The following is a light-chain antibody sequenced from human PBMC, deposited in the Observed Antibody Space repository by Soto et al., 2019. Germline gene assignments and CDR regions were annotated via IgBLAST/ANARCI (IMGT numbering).Light chain of an antibody. CDR3: HQYGSSPGT. Sequence: EIVLTQAQGPLSLSPGERAPLXWRASQSVSNNYLAWYQQKPGQAPRLLIYGGSSRATGIPDRFSGSGSGTDFTLTISRLEPEDFAVYYCHQYGSSPGTFGQGTKVDNK. CDR2: GGS. V-gene: IGKV3-20*01. J-gene: IGKJ1*01. CDR1: QSVSNNY.